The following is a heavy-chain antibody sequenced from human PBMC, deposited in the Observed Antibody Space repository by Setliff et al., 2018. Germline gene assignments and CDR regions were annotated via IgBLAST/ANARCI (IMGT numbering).Heavy chain of an antibody. CDR1: GGSISGYY. CDR3: ARAPDSGTYYNLYPYSNDV. Sequence: SETLSLTCNVSGGSISGYYWSWIRQPPGKGLEWIGNIYSSGSIKYNPSLRSRVTISVDTVKNQFSLRLSSLTAADTAVYYCARAPDSGTYYNLYPYSNDVWGKGTTVTVSS. D-gene: IGHD1-26*01. J-gene: IGHJ6*03. V-gene: IGHV4-59*08. CDR2: IYSSGSI.